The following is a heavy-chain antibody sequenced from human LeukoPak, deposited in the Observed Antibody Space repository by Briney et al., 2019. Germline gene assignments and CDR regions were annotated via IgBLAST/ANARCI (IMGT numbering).Heavy chain of an antibody. Sequence: SETLSLTCTVSGGSISSSSYYWGWIRQPPGKGLEWIGSIYYSGSTYYNPSLKSRVTISVDTSKNQFSLKLSSVTAADTAVYYCARLGDGYNYYLDYWGQGTLVTVSS. CDR3: ARLGDGYNYYLDY. CDR1: GGSISSSSYY. J-gene: IGHJ4*02. V-gene: IGHV4-39*01. CDR2: IYYSGST. D-gene: IGHD5-24*01.